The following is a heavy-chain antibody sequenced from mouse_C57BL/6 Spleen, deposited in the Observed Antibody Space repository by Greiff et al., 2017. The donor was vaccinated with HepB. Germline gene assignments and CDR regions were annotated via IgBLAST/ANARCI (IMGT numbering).Heavy chain of an antibody. J-gene: IGHJ2*01. CDR3: ARTERYYFDY. Sequence: EVQLQESGPGLVKPSQSLSLTCSVTGYSITSGYYWNWIRQFPGNKLEWMGYISYDGRNNYNPSLKNRISITRDTSRNQFFLKLKSVTTEDTATYYWARTERYYFDYWGKGTTLTVAS. V-gene: IGHV3-6*01. CDR1: GYSITSGYY. CDR2: ISYDGRN.